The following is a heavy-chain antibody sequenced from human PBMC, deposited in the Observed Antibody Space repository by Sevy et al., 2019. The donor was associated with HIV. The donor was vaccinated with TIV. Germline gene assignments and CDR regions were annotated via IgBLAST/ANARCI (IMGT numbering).Heavy chain of an antibody. J-gene: IGHJ6*02. Sequence: GGSLRLSCAASGFTFSSYSMNWVRQAPGKGLEWVSSISSSSSYIYYADSVKGPFTISRDNAKNSLYLQMNSLRAEDTAVYYCARDPGYYGMDVWGQGTTVTVSS. CDR1: GFTFSSYS. CDR3: ARDPGYYGMDV. V-gene: IGHV3-21*01. CDR2: ISSSSSYI. D-gene: IGHD3-10*01.